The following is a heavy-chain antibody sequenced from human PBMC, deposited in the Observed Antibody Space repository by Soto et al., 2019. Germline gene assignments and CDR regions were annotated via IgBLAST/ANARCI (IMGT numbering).Heavy chain of an antibody. CDR3: ARESGYGYLFDY. V-gene: IGHV4-30-4*01. D-gene: IGHD5-18*01. J-gene: IGHJ4*02. Sequence: SSETLSLTCTVSGGSISSGDYYWSWIRQPQGKGLEWIGYIYYSGSTYYNPSLKSRVTISVDTSKNQFSLKLSSVTAADTAVYYCARESGYGYLFDYWGQGTLVTVSS. CDR2: IYYSGST. CDR1: GGSISSGDYY.